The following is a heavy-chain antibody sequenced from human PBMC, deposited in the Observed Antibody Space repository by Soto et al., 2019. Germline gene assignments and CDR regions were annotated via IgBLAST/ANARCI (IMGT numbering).Heavy chain of an antibody. Sequence: QVQLVQSGAEVKKPGSSVKVSCKASGGTFSSYAISWVRQAPGQGLEWMGGIIPIFGTANYAQKFQGRVTITEDESTRTSYMDLSSLRSEDTDVYYCARVGVPLYYDFRRAPARDYYGMDVWGQGTTVTVSS. CDR1: GGTFSSYA. CDR3: ARVGVPLYYDFRRAPARDYYGMDV. CDR2: IIPIFGTA. D-gene: IGHD3-3*01. J-gene: IGHJ6*02. V-gene: IGHV1-69*01.